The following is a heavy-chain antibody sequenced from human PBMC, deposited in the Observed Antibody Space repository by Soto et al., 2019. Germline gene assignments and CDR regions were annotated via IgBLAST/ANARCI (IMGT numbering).Heavy chain of an antibody. CDR3: ARALAAPRQLPTHYFDY. Sequence: SETLSLTCTVSGGSISSYYWSWIRQPPGKGLAWIGYIYYSGSTNYNPSLKSRVTISVDTSKNQFSLKLSSVTAADPAVYYCARALAAPRQLPTHYFDYWGQGTLVTVSS. CDR2: IYYSGST. CDR1: GGSISSYY. D-gene: IGHD2-2*01. J-gene: IGHJ4*02. V-gene: IGHV4-59*01.